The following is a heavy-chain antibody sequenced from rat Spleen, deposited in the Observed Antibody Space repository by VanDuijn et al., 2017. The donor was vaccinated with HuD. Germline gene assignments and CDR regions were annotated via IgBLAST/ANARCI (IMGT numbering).Heavy chain of an antibody. Sequence: EVQLVESGGGLVQPGRSLKLSCAASGFTFSNYYMAWVRQAPTKGLEWVAYISTGGGSTYYRDPVKGRFTISRDNAENTVYLQMNSLRSEDTATYYCAVAGYGYWGQGVMVTVSS. CDR2: ISTGGGST. CDR1: GFTFSNYY. V-gene: IGHV5-27*01. CDR3: AVAGYGY. J-gene: IGHJ2*01. D-gene: IGHD4-3*01.